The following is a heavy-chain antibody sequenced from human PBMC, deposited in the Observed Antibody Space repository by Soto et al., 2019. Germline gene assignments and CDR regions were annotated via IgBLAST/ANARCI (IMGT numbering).Heavy chain of an antibody. CDR3: ARRDIVVVVAATPVGGAFDI. D-gene: IGHD2-15*01. CDR2: IIPIFGTA. V-gene: IGHV1-69*06. Sequence: QVQLVQSGAEVKNSGASVKVSCKASGGTFSSYAISWVRQAPGQGLEWMGGIIPIFGTANYAQKFQGRVTITADKSTITAYMELSSLRSEDTAVYYCARRDIVVVVAATPVGGAFDIWGQGTMVTVSS. J-gene: IGHJ3*02. CDR1: GGTFSSYA.